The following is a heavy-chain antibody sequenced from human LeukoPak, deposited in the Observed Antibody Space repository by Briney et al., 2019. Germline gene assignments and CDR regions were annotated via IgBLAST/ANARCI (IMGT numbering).Heavy chain of an antibody. CDR2: INPNSGGT. V-gene: IGHV1-2*02. J-gene: IGHJ5*02. CDR3: ARPTRSGSYCFWFDP. CDR1: GYTFTGYY. Sequence: AASVKVSCKASGYTFTGYYMHWVRQAPGQGLEWMGWINPNSGGTNYAQKFQGRVTMTRDTSISTAYMELSRLRSDDTAVYYCARPTRSGSYCFWFDPWGQGTLVTVSS. D-gene: IGHD1-26*01.